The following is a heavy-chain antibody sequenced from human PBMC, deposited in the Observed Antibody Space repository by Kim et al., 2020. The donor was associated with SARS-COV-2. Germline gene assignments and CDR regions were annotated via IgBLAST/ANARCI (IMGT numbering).Heavy chain of an antibody. Sequence: GGSLRLSCAASGFTFSSYAMHWVRQAPGKGLEWVAVISYDGSNKYYADSVKGRFTISRDNSKNTLYLQMNSLRAEDTAVYYCAREPRLDTAMVNDAFDI. D-gene: IGHD5-18*01. V-gene: IGHV3-30-3*01. CDR1: GFTFSSYA. CDR2: ISYDGSNK. J-gene: IGHJ3*02. CDR3: AREPRLDTAMVNDAFDI.